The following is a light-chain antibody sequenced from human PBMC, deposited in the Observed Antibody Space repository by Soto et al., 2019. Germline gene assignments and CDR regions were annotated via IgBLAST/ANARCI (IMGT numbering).Light chain of an antibody. CDR2: AAS. V-gene: IGKV1-6*01. J-gene: IGKJ1*01. CDR1: QDIRNT. Sequence: AIQMTQSPSSLSASVGDIVAISFRASQDIRNTLAWYQQKPGEAPKLLIFAASNLQSGVPSRFSGSGSVTDFTLAITGLQPEDFATYYCLQYYNFSWTFGQGTKVDIK. CDR3: LQYYNFSWT.